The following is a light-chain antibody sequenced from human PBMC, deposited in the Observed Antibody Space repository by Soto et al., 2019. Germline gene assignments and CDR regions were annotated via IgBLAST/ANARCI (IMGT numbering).Light chain of an antibody. CDR1: QSISSW. V-gene: IGKV1-5*03. CDR3: QQYNSYPFT. Sequence: DLQMTQSPSTLSASVGDRVTITCRASQSISSWLAWYQQKPGKAPKLLIYKASSLESGVPSRFSGSGSGTKFTLTISSLQPDDFATYYCQQYNSYPFTFGPGTKVDIK. CDR2: KAS. J-gene: IGKJ3*01.